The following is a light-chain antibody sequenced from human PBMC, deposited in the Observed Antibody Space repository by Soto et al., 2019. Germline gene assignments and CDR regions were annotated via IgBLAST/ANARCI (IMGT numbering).Light chain of an antibody. J-gene: IGKJ5*01. CDR2: DAS. V-gene: IGKV3-15*01. Sequence: EIVMTQSPATLSVSPGERATLSCRASQSVRSKLAWYQQKPGQAPRLLIYDASTRATGIPARFSGSGSGTEFTLTISSLQSEDFAVYYCQQYNIWRSITFGPGTRLEIK. CDR1: QSVRSK. CDR3: QQYNIWRSIT.